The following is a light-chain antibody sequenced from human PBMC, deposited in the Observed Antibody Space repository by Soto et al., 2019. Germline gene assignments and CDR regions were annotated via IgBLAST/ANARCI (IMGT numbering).Light chain of an antibody. CDR3: QQCYSAPLT. CDR2: WAS. J-gene: IGKJ4*01. Sequence: DIVMTQSPDSLAVSLGERATINCKSSQTILYSSNNKNYLTWYQQKPGQPPKLLISWASTRESGVPDRFSGSGSGTDFTLTISSLQAEDVAVYYFQQCYSAPLTFGGGTKVEIK. CDR1: QTILYSSNNKNY. V-gene: IGKV4-1*01.